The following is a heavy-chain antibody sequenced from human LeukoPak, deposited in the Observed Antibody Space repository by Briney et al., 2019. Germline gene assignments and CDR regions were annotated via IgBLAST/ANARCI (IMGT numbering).Heavy chain of an antibody. Sequence: NPSETLSLTCTVSGGSISSSSYYWGWIRQPPGKGLEWIGSIYYSGSTYYNPSLKSRVTISVDTSKNQFSLKLSSVTAADTAVYYCARGYDFWSGYAYYYYYYGVDVWGQGTTVTVSS. J-gene: IGHJ6*02. V-gene: IGHV4-39*01. CDR3: ARGYDFWSGYAYYYYYYGVDV. CDR2: IYYSGST. CDR1: GGSISSSSYY. D-gene: IGHD3-3*01.